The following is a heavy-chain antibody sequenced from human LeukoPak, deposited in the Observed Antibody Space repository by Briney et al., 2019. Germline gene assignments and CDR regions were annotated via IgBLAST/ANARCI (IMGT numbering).Heavy chain of an antibody. CDR2: INTGTGKT. Sequence: GASVKVSCKTSGYTFSTSVIHWMCQAPGQRLEWMGWINTGTGKTKYSQKFQGRLSITRDTSANTTSMELSSLRSEDTAVFYCARDKRSSPYYLFDYWGQGTLVTVSS. CDR1: GYTFSTSV. D-gene: IGHD1-26*01. J-gene: IGHJ4*02. V-gene: IGHV1-3*04. CDR3: ARDKRSSPYYLFDY.